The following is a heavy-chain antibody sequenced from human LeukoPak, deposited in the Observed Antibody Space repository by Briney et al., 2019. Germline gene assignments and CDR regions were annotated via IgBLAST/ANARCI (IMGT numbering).Heavy chain of an antibody. CDR1: GYTFTSYD. J-gene: IGHJ5*02. D-gene: IGHD3-3*01. CDR3: ARGEVYYDGLGS. CDR2: MNPNSGNT. V-gene: IGHV1-8*03. Sequence: GASVKVSCKASGYTFTSYDINWVRQATGQGLEWMGWMNPNSGNTGYAQKFQGRVTITRNTSISTAYMELSSLRSEDTAVYYCARGEVYYDGLGSWGQGTLVTVSS.